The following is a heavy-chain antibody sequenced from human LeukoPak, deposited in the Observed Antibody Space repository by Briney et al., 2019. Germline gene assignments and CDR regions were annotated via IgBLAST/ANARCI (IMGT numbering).Heavy chain of an antibody. J-gene: IGHJ3*02. CDR3: ARGGGSYSDDAFDI. CDR2: IIPIFGIA. D-gene: IGHD1-26*01. CDR1: GGTHSSYA. V-gene: IGHV1-69*04. Sequence: GASVKVSCTASGGTHSSYALSWVRQAPGQGLEWMGRIIPIFGIANYAQKFQGRVTITADKSTSTAYMELSSLRSEDTAVYYCARGGGSYSDDAFDIWGQGTMVTVSS.